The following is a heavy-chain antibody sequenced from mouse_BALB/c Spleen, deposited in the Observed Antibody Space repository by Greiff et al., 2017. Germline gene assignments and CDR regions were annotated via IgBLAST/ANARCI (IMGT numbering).Heavy chain of an antibody. CDR1: GFTFTDYY. CDR2: IRNKANGYTT. J-gene: IGHJ2*01. Sequence: EVQGVESGGGLVQPGGSLRLSCATSGFTFTDYYMSWVRQPPGKALEWLGFIRNKANGYTTEYSASVQGRFTISRDNSQSILYLQMNTLRAEDSATYYCARDKGWAGRYFDYWGQGTTLTVSS. D-gene: IGHD1-1*01. CDR3: ARDKGWAGRYFDY. V-gene: IGHV7-3*02.